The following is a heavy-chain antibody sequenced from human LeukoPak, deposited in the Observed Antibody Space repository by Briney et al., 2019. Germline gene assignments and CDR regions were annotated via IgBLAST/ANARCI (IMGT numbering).Heavy chain of an antibody. J-gene: IGHJ6*02. Sequence: SETLSLTCTVSGGSISSSSYYWSWIRQPPGKGLEWIGYIYYSGSTNYNPSLKSRVTISVDTSKNQFSLKLSSVTAADTAVYYSGSLALSRTYSDYETNYYYYGMDVWGQGTTVTVSS. D-gene: IGHD5-12*01. V-gene: IGHV4-61*05. CDR2: IYYSGST. CDR1: GGSISSSSYY. CDR3: GSLALSRTYSDYETNYYYYGMDV.